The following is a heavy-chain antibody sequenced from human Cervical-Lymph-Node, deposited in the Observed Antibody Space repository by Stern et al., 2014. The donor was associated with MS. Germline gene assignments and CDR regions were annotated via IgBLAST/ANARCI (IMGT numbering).Heavy chain of an antibody. V-gene: IGHV3-7*01. CDR1: GFTFSRYW. CDR2: IKEDGSEQ. J-gene: IGHJ6*02. D-gene: IGHD2-2*01. CDR3: ARRVLVAMGGYPKTLDV. Sequence: VQLVESGGVLVQPGGSLKLSCAASGFTFSRYWMTWVRQAPGKGLEWVANIKEDGSEQYYVDSVKGRFTMSRDNAKNSLYLQMNSLRAEDTAVCYCARRVLVAMGGYPKTLDVWGRGTTVTVSS.